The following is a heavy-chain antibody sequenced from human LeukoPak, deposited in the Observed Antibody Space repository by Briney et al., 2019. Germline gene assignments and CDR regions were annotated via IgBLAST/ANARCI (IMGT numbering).Heavy chain of an antibody. CDR1: GVTFSSYA. V-gene: IGHV1-69*06. CDR2: ISPIFGTA. J-gene: IGHJ6*04. CDR3: ARVTLYCSSTSRYLFGANYGMDV. Sequence: ASVKVSCKASGVTFSSYAISWVRQAPGQGLEWRGGISPIFGTANYAEKFHGRVTITADKSTRTAYMEMRSLGSEHAAVYYCARVTLYCSSTSRYLFGANYGMDVWGKGSTVTVSS. D-gene: IGHD2-2*01.